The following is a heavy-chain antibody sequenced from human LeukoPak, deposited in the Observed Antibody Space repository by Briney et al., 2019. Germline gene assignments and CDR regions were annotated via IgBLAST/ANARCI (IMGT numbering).Heavy chain of an antibody. CDR1: GGSIRSYY. CDR2: IYYSGTT. V-gene: IGHV4-59*01. D-gene: IGHD6-13*01. Sequence: PSETLSLTCTVSGGSIRSYYWSWIRQPPGKGLEWIGYIYYSGTTTYNPSLKSRVTISLDTSKNQFSLKLSSVTAADTAVYYCASQSIAATGAFDYWGQGTLVTVSS. CDR3: ASQSIAATGAFDY. J-gene: IGHJ4*02.